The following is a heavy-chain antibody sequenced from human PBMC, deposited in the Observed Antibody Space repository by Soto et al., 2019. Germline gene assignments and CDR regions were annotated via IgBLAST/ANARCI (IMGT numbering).Heavy chain of an antibody. J-gene: IGHJ4*02. CDR3: AAGIHDFWSGYYDY. CDR1: GYTFTSYG. CDR2: ISAYNGNT. V-gene: IGHV1-18*01. D-gene: IGHD3-3*01. Sequence: ASVKVSCKASGYTFTSYGISWVRQAPGQGLEWMGWISAYNGNTNYAQKLQGRVTMTTDTSTSTAYMELRSLRSDDTAVYYCAAGIHDFWSGYYDYWGQGTLVTVSS.